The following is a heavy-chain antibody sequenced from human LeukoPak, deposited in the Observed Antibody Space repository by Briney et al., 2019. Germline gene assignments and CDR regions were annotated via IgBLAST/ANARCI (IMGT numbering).Heavy chain of an antibody. J-gene: IGHJ4*02. V-gene: IGHV3-30*02. CDR3: AKSGGGYSSGWFY. Sequence: GGSLTLSCGASGVIFSHYGFHWVRQAPGKGLEWVAFMRHDGSDISYAESVKGRFTISRDNSKNTLYLQMNSLRAEDTAVYYCAKSGGGYSSGWFYWGQGTLVTVSS. CDR2: MRHDGSDI. CDR1: GVIFSHYG. D-gene: IGHD6-19*01.